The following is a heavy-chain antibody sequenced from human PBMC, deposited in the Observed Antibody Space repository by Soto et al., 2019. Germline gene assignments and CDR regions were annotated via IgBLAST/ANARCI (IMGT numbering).Heavy chain of an antibody. Sequence: QVQLQQWGAGLLKPSETLSLTCAVYGGSFSGYYWSWIRQPPGKGLEWIGEINHSGSTNYNPSLKSRVTISVDTSKNQFSLKLSSVTAADTAVYYCARGVAYSSYRQVWHFQHWGQGTLVTVSS. D-gene: IGHD6-6*01. CDR3: ARGVAYSSYRQVWHFQH. V-gene: IGHV4-34*01. J-gene: IGHJ1*01. CDR2: INHSGST. CDR1: GGSFSGYY.